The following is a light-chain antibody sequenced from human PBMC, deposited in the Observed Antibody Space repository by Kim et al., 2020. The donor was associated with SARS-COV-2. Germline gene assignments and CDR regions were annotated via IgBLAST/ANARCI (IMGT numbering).Light chain of an antibody. J-gene: IGLJ3*02. CDR1: NNNLGDSNF. CDR3: CSYGGTDTLTV. Sequence: QSVTISCTGTNNNLGDSNFFSLYQQHPRKAPNLMIYDVTKRPSGVPDRFSGSKSGNTASLTISGLQAEDEADYYCCSYGGTDTLTVFGGGTQLTVL. V-gene: IGLV2-11*03. CDR2: DVT.